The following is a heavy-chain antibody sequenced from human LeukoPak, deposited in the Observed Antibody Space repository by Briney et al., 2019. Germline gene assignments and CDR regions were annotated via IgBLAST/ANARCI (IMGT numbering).Heavy chain of an antibody. J-gene: IGHJ5*02. CDR2: FDPEDGET. D-gene: IGHD3-3*01. CDR3: ARSPPFTIFGVVNGGWFDP. V-gene: IGHV1-24*01. Sequence: ASVKVSCKVSGYTLTELSMHWVRQAPGKGLEWMGGFDPEDGETIYAQKFQGRVTMTTDTPTSTAYMELRSLRSDDTAVYYCARSPPFTIFGVVNGGWFDPWGQGTLVTVSS. CDR1: GYTLTELS.